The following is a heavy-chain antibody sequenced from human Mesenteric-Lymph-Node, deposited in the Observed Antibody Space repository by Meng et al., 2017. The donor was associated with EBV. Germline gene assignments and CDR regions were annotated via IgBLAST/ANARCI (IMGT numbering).Heavy chain of an antibody. V-gene: IGHV4-4*02. Sequence: LHRESGPGTVNASRALTLTSTVSVCSIRSTNWCGWVRQLPGKGLEWIGEIYHSGSTNYHPSLKSRVTISVDKSKNQFSLNLSSVTAADTAVYYCARVGQWLPIDYWGQGTLVTVSS. J-gene: IGHJ4*02. CDR2: IYHSGST. CDR3: ARVGQWLPIDY. D-gene: IGHD6-19*01. CDR1: VCSIRSTNW.